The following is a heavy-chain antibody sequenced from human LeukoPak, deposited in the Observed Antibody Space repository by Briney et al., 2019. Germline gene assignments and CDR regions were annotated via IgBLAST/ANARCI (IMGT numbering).Heavy chain of an antibody. CDR1: GGTFSSYA. CDR2: IIPIFGTA. D-gene: IGHD6-25*01. V-gene: IGHV1-69*05. CDR3: ARESSGAFDY. Sequence: GASVTVSCKASGGTFSSYAISWVRQAPGQGLEWMGGIIPIFGTANYAQKFQGRVTITTDESTSTAYMELSSLRSDDTAVYYCARESSGAFDYWGQGTLVTVSS. J-gene: IGHJ4*02.